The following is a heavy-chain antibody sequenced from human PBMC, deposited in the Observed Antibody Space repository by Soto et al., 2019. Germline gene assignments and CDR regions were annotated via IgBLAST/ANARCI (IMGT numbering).Heavy chain of an antibody. V-gene: IGHV2-70*01. D-gene: IGHD6-13*01. CDR1: GFSLSTSGMC. CDR2: IDRDDDK. Sequence: SGPTLVNPTQTLTLTCTFSGFSLSTSGMCVSWIRQPPGKALEWLALIDRDDDKYYSTSLKTRLTISKDTSKNQVVLIMTNMDPVDTATYFCARILSAPAGQYYYYSGMDIWGQGTTVTVSS. CDR3: ARILSAPAGQYYYYSGMDI. J-gene: IGHJ6*02.